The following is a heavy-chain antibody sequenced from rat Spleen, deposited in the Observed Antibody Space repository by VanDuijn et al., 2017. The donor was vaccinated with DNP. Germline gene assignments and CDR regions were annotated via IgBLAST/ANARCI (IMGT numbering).Heavy chain of an antibody. CDR1: GFTFSTFP. J-gene: IGHJ2*01. Sequence: EVQLVESGGGLVQPGRSMKLSCAASGFTFSTFPMAWVRQAPTKGLEWVASISTNGGSTYYRDSVKGRFTISRDNAENTVYLQMNSLRSEDTATYYCAKESIIRGSAFDYWGQGVMVTVSS. CDR2: ISTNGGST. CDR3: AKESIIRGSAFDY. V-gene: IGHV5-46*01. D-gene: IGHD4-3*01.